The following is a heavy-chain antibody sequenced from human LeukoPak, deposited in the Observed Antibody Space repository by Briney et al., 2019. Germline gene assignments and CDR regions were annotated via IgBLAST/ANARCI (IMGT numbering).Heavy chain of an antibody. J-gene: IGHJ4*02. Sequence: PGGSLRLSCAASGFTFSSYEMNWVRQAPGKGLEWVSYTSSSGYTRYYADSVKGRFTISRDNAKNSLYLQMNSLRAEDTAVYYCARVGKWLVNYWGRGTLVTVSS. CDR2: TSSSGYTR. D-gene: IGHD6-19*01. CDR1: GFTFSSYE. V-gene: IGHV3-48*03. CDR3: ARVGKWLVNY.